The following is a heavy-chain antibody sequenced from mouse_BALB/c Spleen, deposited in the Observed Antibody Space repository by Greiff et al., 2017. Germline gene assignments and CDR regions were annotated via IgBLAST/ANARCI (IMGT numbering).Heavy chain of an antibody. CDR1: GFSLTSYG. V-gene: IGHV2-9*02. CDR3: ARTYKGNYYAMDY. CDR2: IWAGGST. J-gene: IGHJ4*01. Sequence: QVQLQQSGPGLVAPSQSLSITCTVSGFSLTSYGVHWVRQPPGKGLEWLGVIWAGGSTNYNSALMSRLSISKDNSKSQVFLKMNSLQTDDTAMYYCARTYKGNYYAMDYWGQGTSVTVSS. D-gene: IGHD1-3*01.